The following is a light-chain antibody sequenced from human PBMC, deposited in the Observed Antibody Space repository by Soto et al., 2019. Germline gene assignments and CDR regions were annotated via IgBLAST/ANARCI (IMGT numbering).Light chain of an antibody. CDR2: KAA. J-gene: IGKJ1*01. CDR3: QQYNSLGT. Sequence: DIQMTQSPSTLSASVGDRVTITCRASQSISSWLAWYQQKPGKAPKLLIYKAASLESGVPSRFIGSGSGTEFTLTSSSLQPDDVGSYYCQQYNSLGTFGQGTKVEIK. CDR1: QSISSW. V-gene: IGKV1-5*03.